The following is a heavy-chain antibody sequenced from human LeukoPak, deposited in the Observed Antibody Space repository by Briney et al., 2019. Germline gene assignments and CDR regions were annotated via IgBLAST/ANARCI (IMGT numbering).Heavy chain of an antibody. J-gene: IGHJ6*02. CDR3: ARYLECSSTSCFNYGMDV. CDR2: INPNSGGT. V-gene: IGHV1-2*02. CDR1: GYTFTGYY. D-gene: IGHD2-2*01. Sequence: ASVKVSCKASGYTFTGYYMHWLRQPPGQGLGWMGWINPNSGGTNYAQKFQGGVNMTRDTSISTAYMELSKLRSDDTAVYYCARYLECSSTSCFNYGMDVWGQGTTVTVSS.